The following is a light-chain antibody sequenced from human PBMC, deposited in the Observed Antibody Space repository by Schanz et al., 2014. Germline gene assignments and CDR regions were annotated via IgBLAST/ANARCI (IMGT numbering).Light chain of an antibody. CDR1: SSDVGDYNY. V-gene: IGLV2-11*01. J-gene: IGLJ3*02. CDR3: CSYAGSYAWV. CDR2: DVS. Sequence: QSALTQPASVSGSPGQSITISCTGTSSDVGDYNYVSWYQQNPGKAPKLMIYDVSNRPSGVPDRFSGSKSGNTASLTISGLQAEDEADYYCCSYAGSYAWVFGGGTKLTVL.